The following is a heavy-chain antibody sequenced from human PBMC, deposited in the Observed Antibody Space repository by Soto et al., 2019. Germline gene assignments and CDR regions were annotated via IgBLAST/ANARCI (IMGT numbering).Heavy chain of an antibody. D-gene: IGHD2-21*02. J-gene: IGHJ5*02. CDR1: GGTFSSYA. CDR2: IIPIFGTA. V-gene: IGHV1-69*01. Sequence: QVQLVQSGAEVKKPGSSVKVSCKASGGTFSSYAISWVRQAPGQGLEWMGGIIPIFGTANYAQKFQGRVTITADESTSPAYMELSSLRSEDTAVYYCARVPSYCGGDCYSGRFDPWGQGTLVTVSS. CDR3: ARVPSYCGGDCYSGRFDP.